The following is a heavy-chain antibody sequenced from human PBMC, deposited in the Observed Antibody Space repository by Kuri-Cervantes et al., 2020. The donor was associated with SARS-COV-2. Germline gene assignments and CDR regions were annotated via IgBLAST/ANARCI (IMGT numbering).Heavy chain of an antibody. J-gene: IGHJ4*02. CDR1: GFTFSSYA. Sequence: GESLKISCAASGFTFSSYAMHWVRQAPGKGLEWVAVISYDGSNKYYADSVKGRFTISRDNSKNTLYLQMNSLRAEGTAVYYCASEDNIMDYWGQGTLVTVSS. D-gene: IGHD3-16*01. CDR2: ISYDGSNK. V-gene: IGHV3-30-3*01. CDR3: ASEDNIMDY.